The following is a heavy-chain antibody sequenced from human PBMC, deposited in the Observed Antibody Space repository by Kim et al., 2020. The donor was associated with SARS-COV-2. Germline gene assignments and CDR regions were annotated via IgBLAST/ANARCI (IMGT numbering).Heavy chain of an antibody. V-gene: IGHV3-33*01. D-gene: IGHD5-18*01. CDR2: IWYDGSNK. CDR3: ARVPVDSYGYIYYYYGMDV. Sequence: GGSLRLSCAASGFTFSSYGMHWVRQAPGKGLEWVAVIWYDGSNKYYADSVKGRFTISRDNSKNTLYLQMNSLRAEDTAVYYCARVPVDSYGYIYYYYGMDVWGQGTTVTVSS. CDR1: GFTFSSYG. J-gene: IGHJ6*02.